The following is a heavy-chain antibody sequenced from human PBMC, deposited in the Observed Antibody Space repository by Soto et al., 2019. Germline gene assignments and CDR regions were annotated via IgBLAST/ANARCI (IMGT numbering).Heavy chain of an antibody. CDR2: IYYSGST. CDR1: GCSISSGGYY. CDR3: ARAGHSSSSEGANWFDP. V-gene: IGHV4-31*03. D-gene: IGHD6-6*01. J-gene: IGHJ5*02. Sequence: QVQLQESGPGLVKPSQTLSLTCTVSGCSISSGGYYWSWIRQHPGKGLEWIGYIYYSGSTYFNPSLKSRLTISVDTSKNQFSLQLSSVTAADTDVYYCARAGHSSSSEGANWFDPWGQGPLVTVSS.